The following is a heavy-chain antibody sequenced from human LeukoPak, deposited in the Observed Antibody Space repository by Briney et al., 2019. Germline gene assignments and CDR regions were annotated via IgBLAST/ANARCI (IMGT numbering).Heavy chain of an antibody. J-gene: IGHJ4*02. Sequence: SGTLSLTCTVSGDSINSLDLWSWVRQPPGKGLEWIGEMYLSGTTHSNPSAKSRVTISIDKSKNQFFLNLSSVTAADTAVYYCAGLVGRYSSGLYYYYFDYWGQGTLVTVSS. CDR1: GDSINSLDL. V-gene: IGHV4-4*02. CDR3: AGLVGRYSSGLYYYYFDY. D-gene: IGHD3-22*01. CDR2: MYLSGTT.